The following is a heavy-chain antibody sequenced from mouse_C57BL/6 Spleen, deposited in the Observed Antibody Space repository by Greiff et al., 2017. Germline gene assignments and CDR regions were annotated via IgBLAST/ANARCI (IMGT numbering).Heavy chain of an antibody. CDR1: GFTFSSYT. D-gene: IGHD2-4*01. V-gene: IGHV5-9*01. CDR3: ARRRYIYYDYDGYYFDY. Sequence: EVHLVESGGGLVKPGGSLKLSCAASGFTFSSYTMSWVRQTPEKRLEWVATISGGGGNTYYPDSVKGRFTISRDNAKNTLYLQMSSLRSEDTALYYCARRRYIYYDYDGYYFDYWGQGTTLTVSS. J-gene: IGHJ2*01. CDR2: ISGGGGNT.